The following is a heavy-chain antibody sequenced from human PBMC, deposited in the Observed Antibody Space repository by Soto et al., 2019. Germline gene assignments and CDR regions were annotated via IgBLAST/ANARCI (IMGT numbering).Heavy chain of an antibody. CDR2: IIPIFGTA. V-gene: IGHV1-69*13. CDR3: ARDPRAQWNWFDP. Sequence: ASVKVSCKASGGTFSSYAISWVRQAPGQGLEWMGGIIPIFGTANYAQKFQGRVTITADESTSTAYMELSSLRSEDTAVYYCARDPRAQWNWFDPWGQGTLVTVSS. J-gene: IGHJ5*02. CDR1: GGTFSSYA. D-gene: IGHD6-19*01.